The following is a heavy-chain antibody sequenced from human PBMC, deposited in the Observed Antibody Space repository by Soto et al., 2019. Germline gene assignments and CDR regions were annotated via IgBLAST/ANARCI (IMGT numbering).Heavy chain of an antibody. CDR3: ARDTGDGNFEL. J-gene: IGHJ4*02. CDR2: INAGYGNT. Sequence: ASVKVSCKASGYTFSSYAIHWVRQAPGQRLEWMGWINAGYGNTKSSQKFQDRVTISRDTYGSTAYMELNSLRSEDTAVYYCARDTGDGNFELWGKGTPVTASS. CDR1: GYTFSSYA. D-gene: IGHD7-27*01. V-gene: IGHV1-3*01.